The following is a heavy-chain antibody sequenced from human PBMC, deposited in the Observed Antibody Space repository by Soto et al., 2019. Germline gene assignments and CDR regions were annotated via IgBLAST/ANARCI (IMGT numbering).Heavy chain of an antibody. J-gene: IGHJ6*03. Sequence: ASVKVSCKASGYTFTSYGISWVRQAPGQGLEWMGWISAYNGNTNYAQKLQGRVTMTTDTSASTAYMELRSLRSDDTAVYYCARDRSEAAADYYYYYMDVWGKGTTVTVS. D-gene: IGHD6-13*01. V-gene: IGHV1-18*01. CDR2: ISAYNGNT. CDR1: GYTFTSYG. CDR3: ARDRSEAAADYYYYYMDV.